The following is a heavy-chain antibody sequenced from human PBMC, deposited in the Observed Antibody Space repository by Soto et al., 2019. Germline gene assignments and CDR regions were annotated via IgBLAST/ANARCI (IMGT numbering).Heavy chain of an antibody. CDR3: ARDPGISSGWYYFDY. CDR1: GFTFSNHW. J-gene: IGHJ4*02. Sequence: EVHLVESGGGLVQSGGSLRLSCAASGFTFSNHWMTWVRQAPGKGLEWVASVKPDGSEIYYGDSVKGRFTISRDNAKNSLFLQLNRPRAEDTAMYYCARDPGISSGWYYFDYWGQGTLVTVSS. CDR2: VKPDGSEI. D-gene: IGHD6-19*01. V-gene: IGHV3-7*05.